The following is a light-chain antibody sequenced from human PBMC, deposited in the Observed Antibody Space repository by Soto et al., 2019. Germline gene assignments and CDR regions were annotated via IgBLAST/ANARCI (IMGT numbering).Light chain of an antibody. Sequence: QSVLTQPPSGSAAPGQEVTISCSGSSSNIGGNSVSWYQQLPGTAPKLLIYDDNKRPSGIPDRFSGSKSGTSATLGITGFQTGDEADYYCGSWDSRLSAYVLGTGTKVTV. CDR3: GSWDSRLSAYV. CDR1: SSNIGGNS. CDR2: DDN. V-gene: IGLV1-51*01. J-gene: IGLJ1*01.